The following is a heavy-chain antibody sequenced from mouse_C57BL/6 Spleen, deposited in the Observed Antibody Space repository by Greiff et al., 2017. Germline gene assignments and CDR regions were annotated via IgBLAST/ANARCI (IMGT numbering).Heavy chain of an antibody. Sequence: EVQLVASGGGLVQPGESLKLSCESYEYEFPSHDMSWVRKTPEKRLELVAAINSDGGSTYYPDTMERRFIISRDNTKKTLYLQMSSLWSEDTALYYCTRTEPFDAMDYWGQGTSVTVSS. J-gene: IGHJ4*01. CDR1: EYEFPSHD. V-gene: IGHV5-2*01. CDR2: INSDGGST. CDR3: TRTEPFDAMDY.